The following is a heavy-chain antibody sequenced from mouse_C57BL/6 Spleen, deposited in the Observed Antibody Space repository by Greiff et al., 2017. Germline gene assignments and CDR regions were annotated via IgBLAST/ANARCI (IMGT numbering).Heavy chain of an antibody. CDR1: GYTFTSYT. D-gene: IGHD1-1*01. J-gene: IGHJ1*03. CDR3: ARLDPCISYFDV. CDR2: INPSSGYT. V-gene: IGHV1-4*01. Sequence: QVQLQQSGAELARPGASVKMSCKASGYTFTSYTMHWVKQRPGQGLEWIGYINPSSGYTKYNQKFKDKATLTADKSSSTAYMQLSSLTSEDSAVYYCARLDPCISYFDVWGTGTTVTVSS.